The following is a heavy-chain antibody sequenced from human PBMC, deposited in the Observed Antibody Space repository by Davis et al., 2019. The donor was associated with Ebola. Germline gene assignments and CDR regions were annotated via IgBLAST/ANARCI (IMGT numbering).Heavy chain of an antibody. Sequence: KVSCKGSGYSFTSYWISWVRQMPGKGLEWMGRIDPSDSYTNYSPSFQGHVTISADKSISTAYLQWSSLKASDTAMYYCARTRIQLWLGSDYWGQGTLVTVSS. V-gene: IGHV5-10-1*01. CDR3: ARTRIQLWLGSDY. CDR1: GYSFTSYW. D-gene: IGHD5-18*01. J-gene: IGHJ4*02. CDR2: IDPSDSYT.